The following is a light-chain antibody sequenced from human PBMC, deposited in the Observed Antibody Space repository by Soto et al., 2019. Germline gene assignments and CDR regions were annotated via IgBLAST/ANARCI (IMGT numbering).Light chain of an antibody. CDR1: KRIFTQ. CDR3: QQRDSWPIT. CDR2: DAT. V-gene: IGKV3-11*01. J-gene: IGKJ4*01. Sequence: EIVLTQSPGTLSLSPGERATLSCRASKRIFTQLAWYQQKPGQPPRLLIYDATERATGIPDRFSGGGFGTDFTLTISDVKPEDFAVYYCQQRDSWPITFGGGSRVEIK.